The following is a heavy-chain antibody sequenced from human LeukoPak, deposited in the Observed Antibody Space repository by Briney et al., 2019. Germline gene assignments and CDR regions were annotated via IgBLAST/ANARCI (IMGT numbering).Heavy chain of an antibody. CDR1: GGSFSGYY. Sequence: SETLSLTCAVYGGSFSGYYWSWIRQPPGKGLEWIGEINHSGSTNYNPSLKSRVTISVDTSKNQFSLKLSSVTAADTVVYYCASLVVGLSNWFDPWGQGTLVTVSS. D-gene: IGHD2-15*01. J-gene: IGHJ5*02. V-gene: IGHV4-34*01. CDR2: INHSGST. CDR3: ASLVVGLSNWFDP.